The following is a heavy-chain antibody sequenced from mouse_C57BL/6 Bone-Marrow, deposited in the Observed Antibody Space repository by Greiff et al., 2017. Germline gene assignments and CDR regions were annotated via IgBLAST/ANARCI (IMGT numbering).Heavy chain of an antibody. D-gene: IGHD1-1*01. V-gene: IGHV1-18*01. CDR1: GYTFTDYN. CDR3: ARRGGYYYGSRGGYWYFDV. Sequence: EVQLQQSGPELVKPGASVKIPCKASGYTFTDYNMDWVKQSHGKSLEWIGDINPNNGGTIYNQKFKGKATLTVDKSSSKAYMELRSLTSEDTAVYYCARRGGYYYGSRGGYWYFDVWGTGTTVTVSS. CDR2: INPNNGGT. J-gene: IGHJ1*03.